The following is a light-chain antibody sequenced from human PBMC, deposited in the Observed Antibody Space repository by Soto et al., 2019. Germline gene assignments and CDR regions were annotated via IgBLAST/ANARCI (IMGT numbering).Light chain of an antibody. CDR3: SSYTSSSTLV. J-gene: IGLJ3*02. CDR1: SSDVGGHNY. CDR2: EVS. V-gene: IGLV2-14*01. Sequence: QSALTQPASVSGSPGQSITISCTGTSSDVGGHNYVSWYQQHPGKAPKVIIYEVSNRPSGVSNRFSGSKSGNTASLTISGLQAEDDADYYCSSYTSSSTLVFGGGTKLTVL.